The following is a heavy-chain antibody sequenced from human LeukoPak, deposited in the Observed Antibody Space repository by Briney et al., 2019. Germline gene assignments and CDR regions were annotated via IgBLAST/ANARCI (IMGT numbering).Heavy chain of an antibody. D-gene: IGHD4-17*01. CDR1: GYTFTSYG. J-gene: IGHJ2*01. CDR3: ARDRATVTTSGYFDL. V-gene: IGHV1-18*01. Sequence: ASVKVSCKASGYTFTSYGISWVRQAPGQGLEWMGWISAYNGNTNYAQKLQGRVTMTTDTSTSTAYMELRSLRSDDTAVYYCARDRATVTTSGYFDLWGRGTLVTVSS. CDR2: ISAYNGNT.